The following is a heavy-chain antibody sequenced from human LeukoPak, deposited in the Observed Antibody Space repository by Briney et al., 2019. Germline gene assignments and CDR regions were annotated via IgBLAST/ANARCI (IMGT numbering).Heavy chain of an antibody. V-gene: IGHV3-30*18. Sequence: GRSLRLSCAASGFAFSSYAMHWVRQAPDKGLEWVAVISYDGSNKYYADSVKGRFTISRDNSKNTLYLQMNSLRAEDTAVYYCAKDPSPLYCSSTSCSPYGMDVWGKGTTVTVSS. J-gene: IGHJ6*04. CDR2: ISYDGSNK. D-gene: IGHD2-2*01. CDR1: GFAFSSYA. CDR3: AKDPSPLYCSSTSCSPYGMDV.